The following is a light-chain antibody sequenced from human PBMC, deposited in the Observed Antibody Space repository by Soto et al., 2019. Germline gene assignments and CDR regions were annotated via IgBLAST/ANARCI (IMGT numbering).Light chain of an antibody. CDR1: ISNIGNNY. V-gene: IGLV1-51*01. CDR2: DNN. J-gene: IGLJ1*01. Sequence: QSLLTEPPSLSAAPGQKVTISCSGSISNIGNNYVSWYQHLPGTAPKLLIYDNNKRPSGIPDRFSGSKSGTSAALGITGLQTGDEADYYCGTWDSSFYVFGTGTKVTVL. CDR3: GTWDSSFYV.